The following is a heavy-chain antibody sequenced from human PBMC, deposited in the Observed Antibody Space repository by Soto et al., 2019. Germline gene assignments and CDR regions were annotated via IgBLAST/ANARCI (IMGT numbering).Heavy chain of an antibody. Sequence: QVQLQESGPGLVKPSQTLSLTCTVSGGSISSGDYYWSWIRQPPGKGLEWIGSIYYSGSTYYNPSLKSRVTISVDPSKNQFSLTLNSVTAADTAVYYCASRHSSPYFDYWGQGTLVTVPS. V-gene: IGHV4-30-4*01. D-gene: IGHD6-13*01. CDR3: ASRHSSPYFDY. CDR2: IYYSGST. CDR1: GGSISSGDYY. J-gene: IGHJ4*02.